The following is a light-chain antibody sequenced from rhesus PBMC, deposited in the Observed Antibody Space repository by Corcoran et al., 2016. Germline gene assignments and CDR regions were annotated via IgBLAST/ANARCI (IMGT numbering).Light chain of an antibody. CDR2: EVT. V-gene: IGLV2-13*03. Sequence: QAAPTQSPSVSGSPGQSVTISCTGTTSDIGGYNRVSWYQQHPGKAPRLMIYEVTKRPPGVSDRFSGSKSDNTASLTISGLQSEDGADYYCRSYASSDTYIFGSGTRLTVL. CDR3: RSYASSDTYI. CDR1: TSDIGGYNR. J-gene: IGLJ1*01.